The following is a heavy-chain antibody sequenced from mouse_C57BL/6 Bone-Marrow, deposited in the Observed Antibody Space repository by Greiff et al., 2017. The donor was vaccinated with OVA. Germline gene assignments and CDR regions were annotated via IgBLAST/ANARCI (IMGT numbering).Heavy chain of an antibody. CDR2: INPDSSTI. D-gene: IGHD2-4*01. V-gene: IGHV4-1*01. CDR3: ATIYYDYEGAWFAY. Sequence: EVQLQQSGGGLVQPGGSLKLSCAASGIDFSRYWMSWVRRAPGKGLEWIGEINPDSSTINYAPSLKDKFIISRDNAKNTLYLQMSKVRSEDTALYYCATIYYDYEGAWFAYWGQGTLVTVSA. J-gene: IGHJ3*01. CDR1: GIDFSRYW.